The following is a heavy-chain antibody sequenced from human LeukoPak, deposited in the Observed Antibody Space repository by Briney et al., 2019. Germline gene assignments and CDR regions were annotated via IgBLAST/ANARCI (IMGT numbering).Heavy chain of an antibody. CDR3: ARRYCSGSTCYSGFDY. J-gene: IGHJ4*02. CDR2: IYYSGST. V-gene: IGHV4-59*01. D-gene: IGHD2-15*01. CDR1: GGSISSYY. Sequence: SETLSLTCTVSGGSISSYYWSWIRQPPGKGLEWIGYIYYSGSTNYNPSLKSRVTISVDTSKNQFSLKLSSVTAADTAVYYCARRYCSGSTCYSGFDYWGQGTLVTVSA.